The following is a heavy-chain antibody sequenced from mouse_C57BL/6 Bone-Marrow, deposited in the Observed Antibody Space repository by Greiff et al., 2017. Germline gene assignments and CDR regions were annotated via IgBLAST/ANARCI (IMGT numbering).Heavy chain of an antibody. D-gene: IGHD2-5*01. V-gene: IGHV1-69*01. CDR2: IDPSDSYT. J-gene: IGHJ4*01. Sequence: VQLQQPGAELVMPGASVKLSCKASGYTFTSYWMHWVKQRPGPGLEWIGEIDPSDSYTNYNQKFKGKSTLTVDKSSSTAYMQLSSLTSEDSAVYYCARDYSNYFYAMDYWGQGTSVTVSS. CDR1: GYTFTSYW. CDR3: ARDYSNYFYAMDY.